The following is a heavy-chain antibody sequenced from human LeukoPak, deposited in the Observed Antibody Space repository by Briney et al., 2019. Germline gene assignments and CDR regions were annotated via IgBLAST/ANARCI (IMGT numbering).Heavy chain of an antibody. Sequence: PGGSLRLSCRASGFTFGSYGMHWVRQAPGKGLVWVSRVSGNGGYTHYADTVKGRFTISRDNARNTLYLQMNSLRAEDTAVYYCAGRRVLDASFDYWGQGTLVTVSS. CDR1: GFTFGSYG. CDR3: AGRRVLDASFDY. J-gene: IGHJ4*02. CDR2: VSGNGGYT. V-gene: IGHV3-74*01. D-gene: IGHD3-16*01.